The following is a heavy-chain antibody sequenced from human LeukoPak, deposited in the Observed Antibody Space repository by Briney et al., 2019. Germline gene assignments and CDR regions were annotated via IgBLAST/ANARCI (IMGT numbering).Heavy chain of an antibody. J-gene: IGHJ5*02. CDR3: VWIQLWTQSFDP. Sequence: GGSLRLSCAASGFTFSGSAMHWVRQAPGKGLEWVGRIRSKANSYATAYAASVKGRFTISRDDSTHTAYLQMNSLKTEDTAVYYCVWIQLWTQSFDPWGEGTLVTVSS. D-gene: IGHD5-18*01. CDR2: IRSKANSYAT. V-gene: IGHV3-73*01. CDR1: GFTFSGSA.